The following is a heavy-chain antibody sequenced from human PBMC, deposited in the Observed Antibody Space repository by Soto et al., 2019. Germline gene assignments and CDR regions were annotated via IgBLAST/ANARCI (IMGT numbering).Heavy chain of an antibody. V-gene: IGHV1-8*02. J-gene: IGHJ3*02. D-gene: IGHD2-2*01. Sequence: ASVKVSCKASGGTFSSYAISWVRQAPGQGLEWMGWMIPNCGNAGYAQKFQGRVTMTRNTSISTAYMELSSLRSEDTAVYYCAVPVVPDTIDAFDIWGQGTMVTVSS. CDR2: MIPNCGNA. CDR3: AVPVVPDTIDAFDI. CDR1: GGTFSSYA.